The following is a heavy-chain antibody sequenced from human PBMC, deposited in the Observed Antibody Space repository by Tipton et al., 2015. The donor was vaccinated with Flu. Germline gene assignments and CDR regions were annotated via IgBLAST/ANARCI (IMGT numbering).Heavy chain of an antibody. D-gene: IGHD5-12*01. CDR3: ARDLRGYSGYTGGDAFDM. J-gene: IGHJ3*02. CDR1: GGSISSSSYY. Sequence: TLSLTCTVSGGSISSSSYYWGWIRQPPGKGLEWIGSIYYSGSTYYNPSLKSRVTISVDTSKNQFSLKLSSVTAADTAVYYCARDLRGYSGYTGGDAFDMWGPGILVTVSS. CDR2: IYYSGST. V-gene: IGHV4-39*07.